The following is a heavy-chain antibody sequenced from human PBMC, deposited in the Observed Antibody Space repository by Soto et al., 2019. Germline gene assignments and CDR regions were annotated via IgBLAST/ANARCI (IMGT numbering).Heavy chain of an antibody. CDR3: ARGDIAAAGIPYYYYGMDV. D-gene: IGHD6-13*01. CDR1: GYTFTGYY. CDR2: INPNSGGT. J-gene: IGHJ6*02. V-gene: IGHV1-2*04. Sequence: ASVKVSCKASGYTFTGYYVHWVRQAPGQGLEWMGWINPNSGGTNYAQKFQGWVTMTRDTSISTAYMELSRLRSDDTAVYYCARGDIAAAGIPYYYYGMDVWGQGTTVTVSS.